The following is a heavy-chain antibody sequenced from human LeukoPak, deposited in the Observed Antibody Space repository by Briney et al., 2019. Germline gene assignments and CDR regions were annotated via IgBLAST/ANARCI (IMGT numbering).Heavy chain of an antibody. Sequence: GGSLRLSCAAPGFRLSDYWMSWVRQAPGKEPEWVADINQDGSEEYYLQSVRGRFTVSRDNAQNAVFLQMTNLRADDTAVYYCARWKMELQRNAFDFWGQGTVVTVSS. J-gene: IGHJ3*01. V-gene: IGHV3-7*01. D-gene: IGHD1-26*01. CDR3: ARWKMELQRNAFDF. CDR2: INQDGSEE. CDR1: GFRLSDYW.